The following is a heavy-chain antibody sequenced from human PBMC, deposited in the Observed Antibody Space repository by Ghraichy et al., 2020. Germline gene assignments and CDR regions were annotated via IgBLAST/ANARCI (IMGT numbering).Heavy chain of an antibody. CDR1: GGSISSSSYY. V-gene: IGHV4-39*01. Sequence: SETLSLTCTVSGGSISSSSYYWGWIRQPPGKGLEWIGCIYYSGSTYYNPSLKSRVTISVATSKTQFSLKLSSVTAADTAVYYCARLLRYSSGWSDYWGQGTLVTVSS. D-gene: IGHD6-19*01. J-gene: IGHJ4*02. CDR3: ARLLRYSSGWSDY. CDR2: IYYSGST.